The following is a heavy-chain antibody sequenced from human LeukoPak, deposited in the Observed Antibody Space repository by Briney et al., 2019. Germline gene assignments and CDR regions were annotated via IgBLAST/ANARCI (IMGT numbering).Heavy chain of an antibody. D-gene: IGHD3-3*01. CDR2: ISYDGRNK. V-gene: IGHV3-30*04. J-gene: IGHJ4*02. CDR1: GFTFSGFA. Sequence: PGRSLRLSCAVSGFTFSGFAMPWVRQAPGKGLEWVAVISYDGRNKYYADSVKGRFTFSRDNSKNTLYLQMNSLRAEDTAVYYCARDREGIFGVAEIDYWGQGTLVTVSS. CDR3: ARDREGIFGVAEIDY.